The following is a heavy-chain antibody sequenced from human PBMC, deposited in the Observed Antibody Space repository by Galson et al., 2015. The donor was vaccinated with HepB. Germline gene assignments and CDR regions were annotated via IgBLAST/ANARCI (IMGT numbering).Heavy chain of an antibody. D-gene: IGHD2-2*01. Sequence: SVKVSCKVSGYNIADLSIHWVRQAPGMGLEWLGGFDPEDGETIYPQKFQGRVTMTEDTSTDTAYMELSSLRSDDTAVYYCTKANCSSSSCYSLGWFDPWGQGTVVTVSA. V-gene: IGHV1-24*01. J-gene: IGHJ5*02. CDR3: TKANCSSSSCYSLGWFDP. CDR1: GYNIADLS. CDR2: FDPEDGET.